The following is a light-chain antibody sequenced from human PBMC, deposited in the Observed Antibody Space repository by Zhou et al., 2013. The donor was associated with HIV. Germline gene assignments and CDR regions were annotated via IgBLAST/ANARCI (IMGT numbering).Light chain of an antibody. J-gene: IGKJ5*01. V-gene: IGKV1-17*02. CDR1: QAIRSD. CDR2: AAS. CDR3: LQHDTYPFT. Sequence: DIQMTQSPFSLSASVGDRVTITCRTSQAIRSDLSWYQQKPGEVPKRLIFAASHLQSGVPSKFGASGSGTEFTLTISYLQPEDCATYYCLQHDTYPFTFGQGHDWKLN.